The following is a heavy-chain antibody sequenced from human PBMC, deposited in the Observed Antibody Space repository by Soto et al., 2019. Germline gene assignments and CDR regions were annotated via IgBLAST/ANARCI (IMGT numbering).Heavy chain of an antibody. Sequence: GGSLRLSCAASGFTFDDYAMHWVRQAPGKGLEWVSGISWNSGSIGYADSVKGRFTISRDNAKNSLYLQMNSLRAEDTALYYCAKAAAGNYYYYYGMDVWGQGTTVTVSS. D-gene: IGHD6-13*01. CDR3: AKAAAGNYYYYYGMDV. CDR1: GFTFDDYA. CDR2: ISWNSGSI. J-gene: IGHJ6*02. V-gene: IGHV3-9*01.